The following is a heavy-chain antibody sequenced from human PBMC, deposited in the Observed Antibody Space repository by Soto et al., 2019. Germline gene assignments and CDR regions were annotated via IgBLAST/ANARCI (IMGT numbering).Heavy chain of an antibody. CDR2: IKQDGSEK. V-gene: IGHV3-7*01. Sequence: EVQLVESGGGLVQPGGSLRLSCAASGFTFSSYWMSWVRQAPGKGLEWVANIKQDGSEKYYVDSVKGRFTISRDNAKNSLYLQMNSLRAEDTAVYYCARAPPVQSIAAATFDHWGQGTLVTVSS. CDR1: GFTFSSYW. CDR3: ARAPPVQSIAAATFDH. J-gene: IGHJ4*02. D-gene: IGHD6-13*01.